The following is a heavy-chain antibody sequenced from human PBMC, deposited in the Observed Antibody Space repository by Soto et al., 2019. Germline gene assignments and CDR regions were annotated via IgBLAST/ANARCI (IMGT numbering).Heavy chain of an antibody. Sequence: GASVKVSCKVSGYTLTELSMHWVRQAPGKGLEWMGGFDPEDGETIYAQKFQGRVTMTEDTSTDTAYMELSSLRSEDTAVYYCATGYCSSTSCYVGSYYYYGMDVWGQGTTVTASS. V-gene: IGHV1-24*01. J-gene: IGHJ6*02. CDR2: FDPEDGET. D-gene: IGHD2-2*01. CDR3: ATGYCSSTSCYVGSYYYYGMDV. CDR1: GYTLTELS.